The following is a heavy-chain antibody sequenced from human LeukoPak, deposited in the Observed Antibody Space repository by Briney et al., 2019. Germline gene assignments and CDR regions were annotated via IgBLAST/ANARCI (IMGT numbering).Heavy chain of an antibody. CDR1: GFTVSSNY. Sequence: PGGSLRLSCAASGFTVSSNYMSWVRQAPGKGLEWVSVIYSGGSTSYADSVKGRFTISRDSSKNTLFLQMNSLRAEDTAVYYCARLYGPDAFDIWDQGTMVTVSS. V-gene: IGHV3-66*01. D-gene: IGHD4-17*01. CDR2: IYSGGST. CDR3: ARLYGPDAFDI. J-gene: IGHJ3*02.